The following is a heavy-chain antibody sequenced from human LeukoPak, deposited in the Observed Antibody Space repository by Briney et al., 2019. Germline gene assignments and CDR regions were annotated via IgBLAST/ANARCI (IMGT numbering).Heavy chain of an antibody. J-gene: IGHJ6*02. CDR2: ISGSGGST. CDR3: AKDVGYCSGGSCYSNYYYYGMDA. D-gene: IGHD2-15*01. V-gene: IGHV3-23*01. CDR1: GFTFSSYA. Sequence: GGSLRLSCAASGFTFSSYAMSWVRQAPGKGLEWVSAISGSGGSTYYADSVKGRFTISRDNSKNTPYLQMNSLRAEDTAVYYCAKDVGYCSGGSCYSNYYYYGMDAWGQGTTVTVSS.